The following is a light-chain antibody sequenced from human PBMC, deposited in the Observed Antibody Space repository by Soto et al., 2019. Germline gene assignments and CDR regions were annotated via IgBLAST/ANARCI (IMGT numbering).Light chain of an antibody. J-gene: IGKJ4*01. CDR3: QQYDNWPLT. CDR1: QSVNSN. Sequence: EIVMTQSPATLSVSPGEGVTLSCRASQSVNSNLAWYQQKPGQAPRLLIYGASTRATGIPARFSGSGSGTEFTLTISSLQSEDFAVYYCQQYDNWPLTFGGGPKVDIK. CDR2: GAS. V-gene: IGKV3D-15*01.